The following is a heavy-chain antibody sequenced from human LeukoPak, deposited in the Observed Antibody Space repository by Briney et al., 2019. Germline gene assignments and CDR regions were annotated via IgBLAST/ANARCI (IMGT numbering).Heavy chain of an antibody. V-gene: IGHV4-34*01. CDR1: GGSISSYY. Sequence: PSETLSLTCTVSGGSISSYYWSWIRQPPGKGLEWIGEINHSGSTNYNPSLKSRVTISVDTSKNQFSLKLSSVTAADTAVYYCARGSRGYSGYAGYWGQGTLVTVSS. D-gene: IGHD5-12*01. J-gene: IGHJ4*02. CDR2: INHSGST. CDR3: ARGSRGYSGYAGY.